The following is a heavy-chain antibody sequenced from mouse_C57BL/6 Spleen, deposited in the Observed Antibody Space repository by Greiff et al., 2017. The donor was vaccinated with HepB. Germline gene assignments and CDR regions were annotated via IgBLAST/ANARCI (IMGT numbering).Heavy chain of an antibody. D-gene: IGHD2-3*01. CDR1: GFTFSSYA. CDR3: ARDPSYDGYYGGNAMDY. Sequence: EVQLQQSGGGLVKPGGSLKLSCAASGFTFSSYAMSWVRQTPEKRLEWVATISDGGSYTYYPDNVKGRFTISRDNAKNNLYLQMSHLKSEDTAMYYCARDPSYDGYYGGNAMDYWGQGTSVTVSS. CDR2: ISDGGSYT. V-gene: IGHV5-4*01. J-gene: IGHJ4*01.